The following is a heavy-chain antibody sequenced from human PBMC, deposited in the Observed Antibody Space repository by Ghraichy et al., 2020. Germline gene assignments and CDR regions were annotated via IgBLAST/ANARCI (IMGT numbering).Heavy chain of an antibody. V-gene: IGHV4-39*01. CDR1: GGSISSSSYY. CDR2: IYYSGST. CDR3: ARHDWPIGLRNYYFDY. Sequence: SETLSLTCTVSGGSISSSSYYWGWIRQPPGKGVEWIGSIYYSGSTYYNPSLKSRVTISVDTSKNQFSLKLSSVTAADTAVYYCARHDWPIGLRNYYFDYWGQGTLVTVSS. J-gene: IGHJ4*02. D-gene: IGHD3-9*01.